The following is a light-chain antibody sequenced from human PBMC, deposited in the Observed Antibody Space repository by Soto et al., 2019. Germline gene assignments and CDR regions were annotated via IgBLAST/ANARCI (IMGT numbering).Light chain of an antibody. CDR2: VGTGGIVG. Sequence: QSVLTQPPSASASLGASVTLTCTLSSGYSNYKVDWYQQRPGKGPRFVMRVGTGGIVGSKGDGIPDRFSVLGSGLNRYLTINNIQEEDESDYHCGADHGGGSNFVYVFGGGTQLTVL. J-gene: IGLJ7*01. V-gene: IGLV9-49*01. CDR1: SGYSNYK. CDR3: GADHGGGSNFVYV.